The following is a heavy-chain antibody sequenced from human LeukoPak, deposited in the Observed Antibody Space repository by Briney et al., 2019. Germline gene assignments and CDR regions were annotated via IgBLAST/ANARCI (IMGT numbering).Heavy chain of an antibody. V-gene: IGHV3-33*06. D-gene: IGHD1-26*01. CDR2: IWYDGSNK. J-gene: IGHJ4*02. Sequence: GGSLRHSCAASGFTFSSYGMHWVRQAPGKGLEWVAVIWYDGSNKYYADSVKGRFTISRDNSKNTLYLQMNSLRAEDTAVYYCAKDKYSGSYIHYWGQGTLVTVSS. CDR3: AKDKYSGSYIHY. CDR1: GFTFSSYG.